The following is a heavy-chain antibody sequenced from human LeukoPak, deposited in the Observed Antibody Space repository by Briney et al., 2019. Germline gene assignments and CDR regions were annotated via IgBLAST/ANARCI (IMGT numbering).Heavy chain of an antibody. CDR3: ARRNVVVPAAMARAFDI. CDR2: IYYSGTP. V-gene: IGHV4-39*01. D-gene: IGHD2-2*01. J-gene: IGHJ3*02. CDR1: GGSISASGHY. Sequence: SETLSLTCTVSGGSISASGHYWGWIRQPPGKGLEWIGSIYYSGTPYYNPSLKSRVTISVDTSKNQFSLKLTSVTAADTAVYYCARRNVVVPAAMARAFDIWGQGTMVTVSS.